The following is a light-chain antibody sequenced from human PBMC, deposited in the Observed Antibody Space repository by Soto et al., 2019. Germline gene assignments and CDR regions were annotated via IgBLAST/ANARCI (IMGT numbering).Light chain of an antibody. CDR1: QSITNY. CDR3: QHYNSYSEA. J-gene: IGKJ1*01. CDR2: AAS. V-gene: IGKV1-16*01. Sequence: DIQMTQSPSSLSASVGGRVTITCRSSQSITNYLNWYQQKPGKAPNLLIHAASSLQSGVPSRFSGSGSGTEFTLTISSLQPDDFATYYCQHYNSYSEAFGQGTKVDIK.